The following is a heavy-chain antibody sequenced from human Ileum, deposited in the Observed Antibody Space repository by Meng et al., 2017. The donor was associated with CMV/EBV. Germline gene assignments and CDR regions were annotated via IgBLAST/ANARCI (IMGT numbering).Heavy chain of an antibody. V-gene: IGHV5-51*01. J-gene: IGHJ5*02. CDR3: AREYSSSSPWFDP. Sequence: GESLKISCKASGFSFTYYWIAWVRQMPGKGLEWMGLIYPGDSDTRYSPSFEGQVTISADKSTSTAYLQWSSLKASDTAMYYCAREYSSSSPWFDPWGQGTLVTVSS. D-gene: IGHD6-6*01. CDR1: GFSFTYYW. CDR2: IYPGDSDT.